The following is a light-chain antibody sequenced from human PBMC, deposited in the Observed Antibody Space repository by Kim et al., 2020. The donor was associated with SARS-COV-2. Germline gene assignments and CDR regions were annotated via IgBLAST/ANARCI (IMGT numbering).Light chain of an antibody. CDR3: WSYAGSSWV. CDR1: SSDIGGYNY. Sequence: PGQSVPISCSRTSSDIGGYNYVSWYQQHPGKDPKLMIFDVTKRPSGVPDRFSGSKSGNTASLTVSGLQAEDEADYYCWSYAGSSWVFGGGTQLTVL. J-gene: IGLJ3*02. V-gene: IGLV2-11*01. CDR2: DVT.